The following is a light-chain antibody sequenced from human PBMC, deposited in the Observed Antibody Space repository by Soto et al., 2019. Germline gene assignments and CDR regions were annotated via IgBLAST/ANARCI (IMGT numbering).Light chain of an antibody. CDR2: DAS. V-gene: IGKV3D-15*01. J-gene: IGKJ1*01. CDR3: QHYNSYSEA. CDR1: QSVDNY. Sequence: EIVMTQSPATLSLSPGERATLSCRASQSVDNYLVWYQQKPGQAPRLLIYDASNRATGIPARFSGSGSGTEFTLTISSLQPDDFATYYCQHYNSYSEAFGQGTKVDIK.